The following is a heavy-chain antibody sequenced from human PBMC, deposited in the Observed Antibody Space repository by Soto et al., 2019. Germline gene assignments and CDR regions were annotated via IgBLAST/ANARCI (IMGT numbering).Heavy chain of an antibody. Sequence: GXSVKVSCKASGYAFTSYGINWVRRAPGQGLEWVGWMSTYNENKVYAQKLQGRVAMTMDAATSTAYLDLRHLISDDSAVYYCAKGAHEAAPSDVWGQGTMVTVSS. J-gene: IGHJ3*01. D-gene: IGHD2-15*01. CDR1: GYAFTSYG. CDR2: MSTYNENK. CDR3: AKGAHEAAPSDV. V-gene: IGHV1-18*01.